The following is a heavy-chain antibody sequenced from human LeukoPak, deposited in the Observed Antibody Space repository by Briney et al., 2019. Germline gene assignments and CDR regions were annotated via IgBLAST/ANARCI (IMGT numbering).Heavy chain of an antibody. J-gene: IGHJ4*02. Sequence: ASVKVSCKAPGYTFTSYGISWVRQAPGQGLEWMGWISAYNGNTNYAQKLQGRVTMTTDTSTSTAYMELRSPRSDDTAVYYCARDRRDDYGDYPLFGDYWGQGTLVTVSS. V-gene: IGHV1-18*01. CDR1: GYTFTSYG. CDR2: ISAYNGNT. CDR3: ARDRRDDYGDYPLFGDY. D-gene: IGHD4-17*01.